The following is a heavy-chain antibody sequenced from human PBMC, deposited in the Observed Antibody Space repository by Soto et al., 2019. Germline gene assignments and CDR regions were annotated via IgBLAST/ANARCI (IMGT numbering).Heavy chain of an antibody. CDR1: GGTFSSYA. CDR2: IIPIFGTA. Sequence: QVQLVQSGAEVKKPGSSVKVSCKASGGTFSSYAISWVRQAPGQGLEWLGGIIPIFGTANYAQKFQGRVTITADESTSTAYMELSSLRSEDTAVYYCAREDITTDTAMVIAFDIWGQGTMVTVSS. CDR3: AREDITTDTAMVIAFDI. D-gene: IGHD5-18*01. V-gene: IGHV1-69*12. J-gene: IGHJ3*02.